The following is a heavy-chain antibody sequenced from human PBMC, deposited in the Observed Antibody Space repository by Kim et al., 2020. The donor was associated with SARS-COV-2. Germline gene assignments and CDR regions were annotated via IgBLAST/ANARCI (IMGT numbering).Heavy chain of an antibody. CDR2: ISAYNGNT. Sequence: ASVKVSCKASGYTFTSYGISWVRQAPGQGLEWRGWISAYNGNTNYAQKLQGRVTMTTDTSTSTAYMELRSLRSDDTAVYYCEREGGITIFGVVIQPGGYFDYWGQGTLVTVSS. V-gene: IGHV1-18*01. CDR1: GYTFTSYG. J-gene: IGHJ4*02. CDR3: EREGGITIFGVVIQPGGYFDY. D-gene: IGHD3-3*01.